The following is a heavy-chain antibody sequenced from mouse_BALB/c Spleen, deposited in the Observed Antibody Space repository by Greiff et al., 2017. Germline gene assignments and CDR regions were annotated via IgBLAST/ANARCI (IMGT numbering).Heavy chain of an antibody. D-gene: IGHD1-2*01. Sequence: QVQLQQSGAELARPGASVKMSCKASGYTFTSYTMHWVKQRPGQGLEWIGYINPSSGYTNYNQKFKDKATLTADKSSSTAYMQLSSLTSEDSAVYYCARYQLITTATDYWGQGTTLTVSS. CDR3: ARYQLITTATDY. CDR1: GYTFTSYT. CDR2: INPSSGYT. V-gene: IGHV1-4*01. J-gene: IGHJ2*01.